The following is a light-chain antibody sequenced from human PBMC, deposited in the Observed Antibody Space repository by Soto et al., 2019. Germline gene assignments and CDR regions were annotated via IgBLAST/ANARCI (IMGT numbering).Light chain of an antibody. V-gene: IGKV1-5*03. CDR3: LQDYSYPRT. Sequence: DIQMTPSPSTVSVAVRDTITCRASQTISSWLAWYPQKPGKAPKLLIYKASTLKSGVPSRFSGSGSGADFTLTISRLQPEDFASYYCLQDYSYPRTFGPGTKVDIK. CDR1: QTISSW. CDR2: KAS. J-gene: IGKJ1*01.